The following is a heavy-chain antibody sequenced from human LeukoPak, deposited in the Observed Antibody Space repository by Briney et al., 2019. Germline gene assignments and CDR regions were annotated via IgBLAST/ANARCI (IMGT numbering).Heavy chain of an antibody. J-gene: IGHJ6*02. Sequence: GASVKVSFKASGYTFTSYYMHWVRQAPGQGLDWMGIINPSGGSTSYAQKFQGRVTMTRDTSTSTVYMELSSLRSEDTAVYYCARKSGWSYYYYGMDVWGQGTTVTVSS. D-gene: IGHD6-19*01. CDR2: INPSGGST. CDR3: ARKSGWSYYYYGMDV. V-gene: IGHV1-46*01. CDR1: GYTFTSYY.